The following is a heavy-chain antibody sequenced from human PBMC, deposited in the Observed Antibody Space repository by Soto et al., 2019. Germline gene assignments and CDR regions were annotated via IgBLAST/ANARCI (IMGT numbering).Heavy chain of an antibody. Sequence: PSETLSLTCTVSGGSISSYYGGWFRQPPGKGLEWIGYIYYSGSTTYHPSLKSRVTISVDTSKNQFSLNLTSVTAADTAVYYCARLGGYYQSLDTWGQGTLVTVSS. D-gene: IGHD3-22*01. J-gene: IGHJ5*02. CDR1: GGSISSYY. CDR2: IYYSGST. CDR3: ARLGGYYQSLDT. V-gene: IGHV4-59*08.